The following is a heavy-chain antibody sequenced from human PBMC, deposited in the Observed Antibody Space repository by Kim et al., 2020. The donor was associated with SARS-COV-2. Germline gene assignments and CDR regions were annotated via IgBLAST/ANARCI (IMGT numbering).Heavy chain of an antibody. Sequence: SETLSLTCTVSGGSISSYYWSWIRQPPGKGLEWIGYIYYSGSTNYNPSLKSRVTISVDTSKNQFSLKLSSVTAADTAVYYCARHLRYFDWLPPFYGMDVWGQGTTVTVSS. CDR1: GGSISSYY. D-gene: IGHD3-9*01. V-gene: IGHV4-59*01. CDR2: IYYSGST. CDR3: ARHLRYFDWLPPFYGMDV. J-gene: IGHJ6*02.